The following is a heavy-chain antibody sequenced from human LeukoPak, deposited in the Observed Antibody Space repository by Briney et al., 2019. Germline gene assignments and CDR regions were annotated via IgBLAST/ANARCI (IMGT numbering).Heavy chain of an antibody. Sequence: ASVKVSCKACGYKLTDDYMHWVRQAPGQGLEFMGCTNPDSGFTNYAQKFKRRVTMTRDASISTAYLEVRSLTSDDTAVYYCAPTAEAYTSWWKVWGQGTLVTVSS. V-gene: IGHV1-2*02. CDR3: APTAEAYTSWWKV. J-gene: IGHJ4*02. CDR1: GYKLTDDY. D-gene: IGHD3-16*01. CDR2: TNPDSGFT.